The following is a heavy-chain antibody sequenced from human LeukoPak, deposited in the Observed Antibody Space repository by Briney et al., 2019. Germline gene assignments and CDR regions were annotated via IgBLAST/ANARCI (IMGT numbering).Heavy chain of an antibody. CDR3: ASVLWFGGIFFDY. CDR2: MSNSGSTI. J-gene: IGHJ4*02. CDR1: GFSFSDYY. V-gene: IGHV3-11*01. D-gene: IGHD3-10*01. Sequence: GGSLRLSCAASGFSFSDYYMSWIRQAPGKGLEWVSYMSNSGSTIYYADSVKGRFTISRDNTKNSLYLQMNSLRAEDTAVYYCASVLWFGGIFFDYWGQGARVTVSS.